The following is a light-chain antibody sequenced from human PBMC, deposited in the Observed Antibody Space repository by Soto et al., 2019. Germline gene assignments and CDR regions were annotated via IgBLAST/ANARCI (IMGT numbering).Light chain of an antibody. CDR2: ETS. V-gene: IGKV1-39*01. J-gene: IGKJ1*01. CDR3: QQSFFAPPT. Sequence: IQVTQSPSALSASVGATVFITCRTSQNIRTYLSWYQQKPNKAPNLLIYETSDLQTGVPSRFSGSGSGTDFTLTITNLQPEDFAVYYCQQSFFAPPTFGQGTKVDIK. CDR1: QNIRTY.